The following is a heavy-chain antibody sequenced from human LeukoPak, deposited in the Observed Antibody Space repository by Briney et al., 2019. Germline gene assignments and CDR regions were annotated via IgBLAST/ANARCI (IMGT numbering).Heavy chain of an antibody. J-gene: IGHJ4*02. D-gene: IGHD3-22*01. CDR3: AKGMRVGRDYYDSSGYYHDY. Sequence: PGGSLRLSCAASGFTFSSYAMSWVRQAPGKGLEWVSAISGSGGSTYYADSVKGRFTISRDNSKNTLYPQMNSLRAEDTAVYYCAKGMRVGRDYYDSSGYYHDYWGQGTLVTVSS. V-gene: IGHV3-23*01. CDR1: GFTFSSYA. CDR2: ISGSGGST.